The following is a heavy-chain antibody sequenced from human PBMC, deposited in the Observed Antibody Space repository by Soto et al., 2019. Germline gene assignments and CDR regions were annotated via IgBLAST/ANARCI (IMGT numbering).Heavy chain of an antibody. CDR3: ATGVIWIGYFTVDS. CDR2: FIPVYRTL. J-gene: IGHJ4*02. CDR1: GGSFGNSA. D-gene: IGHD3-3*01. Sequence: QVQLVQSGAEVKKPGSSVKVSCKASGGSFGNSAINWVRQTPGQGLEWLGGFIPVYRTLNYAQKFQGSVTITADESTGTAYMTLIILASDDTAVYYCATGVIWIGYFTVDSWGQGTRVTVSS. V-gene: IGHV1-69*01.